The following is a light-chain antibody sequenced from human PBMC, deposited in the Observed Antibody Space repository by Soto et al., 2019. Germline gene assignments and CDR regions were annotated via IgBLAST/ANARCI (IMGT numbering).Light chain of an antibody. CDR2: DVT. V-gene: IGLV2-11*01. Sequence: QSVLTQPRSVSGSPGQSVTTSCTGTSNDVGGYNYVSWYQQHPGKAPKLMVYDVTKRPSGVPDRFSGSKSGNTASLTISGLQAEDEADYYCSSYAGTYTYVFGTGTKLTVL. J-gene: IGLJ1*01. CDR3: SSYAGTYTYV. CDR1: SNDVGGYNY.